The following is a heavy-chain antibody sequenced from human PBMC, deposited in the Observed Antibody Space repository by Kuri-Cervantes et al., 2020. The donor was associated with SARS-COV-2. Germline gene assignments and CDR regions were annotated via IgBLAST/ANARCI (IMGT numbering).Heavy chain of an antibody. D-gene: IGHD2/OR15-2a*01. CDR3: VGVLSNWFDP. Sequence: SETLSLTCTVSGGSISSYYWTWIRQPPGKGLEWIGYIYYSGSTNYNPSLKSRASMSVVTSKNQFSPTLTSVTAADTAVYYCVGVLSNWFDPWGQGTLVTVSS. CDR1: GGSISSYY. J-gene: IGHJ5*02. CDR2: IYYSGST. V-gene: IGHV4-59*12.